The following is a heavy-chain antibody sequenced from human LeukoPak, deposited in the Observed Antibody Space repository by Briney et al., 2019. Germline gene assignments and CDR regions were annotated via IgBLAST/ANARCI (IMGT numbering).Heavy chain of an antibody. Sequence: GGSLRLSCAASGFTFSSYVMSWVRQAPGKGLEWVSAISGSGGSTYYADSVKGRFTISRDNSKNTLYLQMNSLRAEDTAVYYCAKETRVIFSYVGSPSDYWCQGTLVTVSS. CDR1: GFTFSSYV. CDR2: ISGSGGST. V-gene: IGHV3-23*01. J-gene: IGHJ4*02. D-gene: IGHD4-23*01. CDR3: AKETRVIFSYVGSPSDY.